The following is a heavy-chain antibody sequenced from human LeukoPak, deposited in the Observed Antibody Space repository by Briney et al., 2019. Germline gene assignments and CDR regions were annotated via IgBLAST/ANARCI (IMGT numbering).Heavy chain of an antibody. V-gene: IGHV3-21*01. D-gene: IGHD2-2*02. Sequence: GGSLGLSCAASGFTFSSYSVNWVRQAPGKGLEWVSSISSSSSYIYYADSVKGRFTISRDNAKNSLYLQMNSLRAEDTAVYYCARANCSSTSCYTFAFDYWGQGTLVTVSS. CDR1: GFTFSSYS. J-gene: IGHJ4*02. CDR2: ISSSSSYI. CDR3: ARANCSSTSCYTFAFDY.